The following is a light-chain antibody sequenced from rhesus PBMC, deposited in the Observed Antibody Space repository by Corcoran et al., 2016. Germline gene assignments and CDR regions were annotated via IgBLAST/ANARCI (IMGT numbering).Light chain of an antibody. J-gene: IGKJ3*01. CDR1: ENVNNS. CDR3: QHGYGTPFT. CDR2: KES. Sequence: DIQMTQSPSSLSVSVGDRVTITCRASENVNNSLNWFQQNPGKAPKLLIYKESTSQSGVPSRFSGSGFVTDYTFTLSSLEPEDVATYYCQHGYGTPFTFGPGTKLDIK. V-gene: IGKV1-74*01.